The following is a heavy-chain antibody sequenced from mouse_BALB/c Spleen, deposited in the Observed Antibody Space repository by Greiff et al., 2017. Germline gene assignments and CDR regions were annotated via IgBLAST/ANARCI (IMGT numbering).Heavy chain of an antibody. CDR3: ARGDLLRRGAMDY. CDR1: GYSITSDYA. CDR2: ISYSGST. V-gene: IGHV3-2*02. D-gene: IGHD1-1*01. J-gene: IGHJ4*01. Sequence: EVQLVESGPGLVKPSQSLSLTCTVTGYSITSDYAWNWIRQFPGNKLEWIGYISYSGSTSYNPSLKSRISITRDTSKNQFFLQLNSVTTEDTATYYCARGDLLRRGAMDYWGQGTSVTVSS.